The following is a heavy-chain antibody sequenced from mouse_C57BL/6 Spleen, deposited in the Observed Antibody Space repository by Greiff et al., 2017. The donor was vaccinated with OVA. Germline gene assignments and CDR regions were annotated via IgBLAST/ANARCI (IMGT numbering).Heavy chain of an antibody. CDR3: AKHRIYDGYHWFAY. V-gene: IGHV2-9*01. J-gene: IGHJ3*01. CDR1: GFSLTSYG. D-gene: IGHD2-3*01. CDR2: IWGGGST. Sequence: VKLMESGPGLVAPSQSLSITCTVSGFSLTSYGVDWVRQPPGTGLEWLGVIWGGGSTNYHSSLMSRLSISKDNSKRQVFLKMNSLQTDDTAMYYCAKHRIYDGYHWFAYWGQGTLVTVSA.